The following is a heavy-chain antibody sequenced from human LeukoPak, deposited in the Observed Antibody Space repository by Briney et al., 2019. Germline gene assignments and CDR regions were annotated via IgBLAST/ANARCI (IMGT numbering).Heavy chain of an antibody. Sequence: GGSLRLSCAASGFTFSSYGMHWVRRAPGKGLEWVAFIRYDGSNKYYADSVKGRFTISRDNSKNTLYLQMNSLRAEDTAVYYCATTVVISIDYWGQGTLVTVSS. V-gene: IGHV3-30*02. CDR2: IRYDGSNK. CDR1: GFTFSSYG. CDR3: ATTVVISIDY. J-gene: IGHJ4*02. D-gene: IGHD4-23*01.